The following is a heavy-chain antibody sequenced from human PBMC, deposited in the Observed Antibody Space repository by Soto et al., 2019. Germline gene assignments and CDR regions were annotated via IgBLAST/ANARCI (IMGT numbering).Heavy chain of an antibody. V-gene: IGHV3-48*01. J-gene: IGHJ4*02. CDR2: ISSSSGTI. CDR3: AKPRGYYDSSGYPTPDY. Sequence: EVQLVESGGGLVQPGGSLRLSCAASGFTFSGYNMNWVRQAPGKGLEWVSYISSSSGTIYYADSVKGRFIISRDNAKNSLYLQMNSLRAEDTAVYYCAKPRGYYDSSGYPTPDYWGQGTLVTVSS. CDR1: GFTFSGYN. D-gene: IGHD3-22*01.